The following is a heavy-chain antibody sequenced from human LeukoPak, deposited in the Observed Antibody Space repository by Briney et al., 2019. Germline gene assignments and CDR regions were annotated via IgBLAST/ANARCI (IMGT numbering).Heavy chain of an antibody. CDR1: GFTFDDYA. J-gene: IGHJ4*02. V-gene: IGHV3-9*01. CDR2: ISWNSGSI. D-gene: IGHD5-12*01. Sequence: GGSLRLSCAASGFTFDDYAMHWVRRAPGKGLEWVSGISWNSGSIGYADSVKGRFTISRDNAKNSLYLQMNSLRAEDTALYYCAKDKGRGSFYYFDYWGQGTLVTVSS. CDR3: AKDKGRGSFYYFDY.